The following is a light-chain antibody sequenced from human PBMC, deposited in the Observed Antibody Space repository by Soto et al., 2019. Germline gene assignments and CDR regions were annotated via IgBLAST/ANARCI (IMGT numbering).Light chain of an antibody. CDR1: SSNIGNNY. CDR2: DNN. Sequence: QSVLMQPPSVSAAPGQMVTISCSGSSSNIGNNYVSWYRQLPGTAPKLLIYDNNKRPSGIPDRFSGSKSGTSATLGITGLQTGDEADYYCGTWDSSLSAEIFGGGTKLTVL. CDR3: GTWDSSLSAEI. V-gene: IGLV1-51*01. J-gene: IGLJ2*01.